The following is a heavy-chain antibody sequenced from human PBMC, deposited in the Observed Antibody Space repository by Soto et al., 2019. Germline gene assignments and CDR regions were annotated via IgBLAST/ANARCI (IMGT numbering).Heavy chain of an antibody. J-gene: IGHJ6*02. Sequence: ASVKVSCKASGYTFTDYYIRWVRQAPGQGLEWMGRINPNSGGTNYPQKFQGRVTMTRDTSINTAYMELSSLRSDDTAVYYCARTCRGVSCYSSYYYGMDVWGQGTTVTVSS. CDR2: INPNSGGT. CDR1: GYTFTDYY. V-gene: IGHV1-2*02. CDR3: ARTCRGVSCYSSYYYGMDV. D-gene: IGHD2-15*01.